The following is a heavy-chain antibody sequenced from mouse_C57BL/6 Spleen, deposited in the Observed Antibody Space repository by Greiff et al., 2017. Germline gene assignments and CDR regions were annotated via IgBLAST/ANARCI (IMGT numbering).Heavy chain of an antibody. CDR3: ARGSSPGGFAY. Sequence: QVQLQQPGAELVMPGASVKLSCKASGYTFTSYWMHWVKQRPGQGLEWIGEIDPSDSYTNYNKKFKGKSTLTVDKSSSTAYMPLSSLTSEDSAVYYCARGSSPGGFAYWGQGTLVTVSA. CDR1: GYTFTSYW. V-gene: IGHV1-69*01. J-gene: IGHJ3*01. CDR2: IDPSDSYT.